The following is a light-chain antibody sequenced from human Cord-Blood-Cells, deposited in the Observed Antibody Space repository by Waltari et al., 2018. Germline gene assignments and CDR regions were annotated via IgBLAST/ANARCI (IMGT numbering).Light chain of an antibody. V-gene: IGKV1-5*03. J-gene: IGKJ1*01. CDR3: QQYNSYSLWT. CDR2: KAS. CDR1: QSISSW. Sequence: IQMTQSPSTLSASVGDRATITCRASQSISSWLAWYQQKPVKAPKLLIYKASSLESGVPSRFSGSGSGTEFTLTISSLQPDDFATYYCQQYNSYSLWTFGQGTKVEIK.